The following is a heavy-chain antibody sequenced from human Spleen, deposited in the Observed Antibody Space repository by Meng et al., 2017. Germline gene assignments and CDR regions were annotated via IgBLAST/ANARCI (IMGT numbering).Heavy chain of an antibody. J-gene: IGHJ4*02. Sequence: QVQVVQSGAEVGKPGASVKISCKAPGYTFTGYYIHWVRQAPGQGLEWMGHINPDTGDTLYAQKFQGRVSMTGDTSISTAYVELSGLRSDDTAMYYCARDEDISAAGKLFGDYWGQGTLVTVSS. D-gene: IGHD6-25*01. CDR1: GYTFTGYY. CDR3: ARDEDISAAGKLFGDY. V-gene: IGHV1-2*06. CDR2: INPDTGDT.